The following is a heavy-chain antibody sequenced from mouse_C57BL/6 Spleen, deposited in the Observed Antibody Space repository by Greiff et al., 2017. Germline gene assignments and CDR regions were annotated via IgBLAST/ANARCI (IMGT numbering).Heavy chain of an antibody. CDR1: GYTFTDYN. CDR3: ARVGTGNYFDY. Sequence: VQLKQSGPELVKPGASVKMSCKASGYTFTDYNMHWVKQSHGKSLEWIGYINPNNGGTSYNQKFKGKATLTVNKSSSTAYMERRSLTSEDSAVYYCARVGTGNYFDYWGQGTTLTVSS. D-gene: IGHD4-1*01. J-gene: IGHJ2*01. V-gene: IGHV1-22*01. CDR2: INPNNGGT.